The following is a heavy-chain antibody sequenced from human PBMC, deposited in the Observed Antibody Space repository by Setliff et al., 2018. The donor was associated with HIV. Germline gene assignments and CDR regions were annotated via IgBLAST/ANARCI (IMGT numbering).Heavy chain of an antibody. J-gene: IGHJ4*02. CDR3: ARGRGSSSSWPIDY. V-gene: IGHV4-59*12. CDR2: IYSSGST. D-gene: IGHD6-13*01. CDR1: GGSISSYY. Sequence: SETLSLTCTVSGGSISSYYWSWIRQPPGKGLEWLGHIYSSGSTNYNPSLKSRVTISIDTSKNQFSLKLSSVTAADTAVYFWARGRGSSSSWPIDYWGQGTLVTVSS.